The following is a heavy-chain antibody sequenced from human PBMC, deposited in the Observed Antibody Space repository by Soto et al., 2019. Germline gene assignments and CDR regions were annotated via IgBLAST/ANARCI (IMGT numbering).Heavy chain of an antibody. J-gene: IGHJ4*02. Sequence: QVQLQQWGAGLLKPSETLSLTCAVYGGSFSGYYWTWIRQPPGTGLEWIGEINHSGSTNYNPSLKSRVTISVDTSKNQFSLTLASATAADTAVYYCARDKNTGLFAYWGQGTLVTVSS. CDR3: ARDKNTGLFAY. CDR2: INHSGST. CDR1: GGSFSGYY. V-gene: IGHV4-34*01. D-gene: IGHD2-8*02.